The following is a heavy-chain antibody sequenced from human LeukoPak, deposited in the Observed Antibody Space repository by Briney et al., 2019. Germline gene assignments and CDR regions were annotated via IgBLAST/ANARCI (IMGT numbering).Heavy chain of an antibody. CDR2: IKQDGSEK. J-gene: IGHJ6*03. CDR1: GFTFSSYW. D-gene: IGHD3-22*01. V-gene: IGHV3-7*01. Sequence: PGGSLRLSCAASGFTFSSYWMSWVRQAPGKGLEWVANIKQDGSEKYYVDSVKGRFTISRDNAKNSLYLQMNSLRAEDTAVYYCARYYYDSSGYYDYYYYYMDVWGKGTTVTISS. CDR3: ARYYYDSSGYYDYYYYYMDV.